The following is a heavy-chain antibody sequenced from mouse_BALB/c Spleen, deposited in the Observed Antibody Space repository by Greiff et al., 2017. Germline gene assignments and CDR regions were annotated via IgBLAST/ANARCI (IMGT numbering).Heavy chain of an antibody. D-gene: IGHD2-1*01. CDR1: GYTFTSYW. CDR3: ARGGYYVNSDY. V-gene: IGHV1S41*01. CDR2: IAPGSGST. J-gene: IGHJ2*01. Sequence: DLVKPGASVKLSCKASGYTFTSYWINWIKQRPGQGLEWIGRIAPGSGSTYYNEMFKGKATLTVDTSSSTAYIQLSSLSSEDSAVYFCARGGYYVNSDYWGQGTTLTVSS.